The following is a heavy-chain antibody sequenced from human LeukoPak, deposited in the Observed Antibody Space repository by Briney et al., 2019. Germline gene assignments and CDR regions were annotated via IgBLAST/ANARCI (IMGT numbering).Heavy chain of an antibody. D-gene: IGHD3-10*01. Sequence: SETLSLTCSVSGGSISSYYWSWIRQSPGKGLEWIGYIYYSGSTNYNPSLKSRVTISVDTSKNQFSLKLSSVTAADTAVYYCARHGTSGSYGWFDPWGQGTLVTVSS. CDR1: GGSISSYY. J-gene: IGHJ5*02. CDR3: ARHGTSGSYGWFDP. CDR2: IYYSGST. V-gene: IGHV4-59*08.